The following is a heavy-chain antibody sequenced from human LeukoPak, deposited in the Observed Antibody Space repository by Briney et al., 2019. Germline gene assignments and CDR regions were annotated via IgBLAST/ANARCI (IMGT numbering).Heavy chain of an antibody. CDR2: IRQDGGEK. Sequence: GASLRLSCAVSGFTFSSYWMNWVRQAPGKGLEWVASIRQDGGEKSYVDSVKGRFTISRDNTKDSLYLQMSSLRAEDTAVYYCARDGTAPGLYFDLWGQGTLVTVSS. CDR3: ARDGTAPGLYFDL. J-gene: IGHJ4*01. CDR1: GFTFSSYW. D-gene: IGHD6-13*01. V-gene: IGHV3-7*01.